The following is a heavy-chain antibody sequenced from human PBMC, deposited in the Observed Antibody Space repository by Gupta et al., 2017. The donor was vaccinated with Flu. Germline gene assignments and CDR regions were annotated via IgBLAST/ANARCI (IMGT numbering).Heavy chain of an antibody. D-gene: IGHD5-12*01. V-gene: IGHV2-26*01. CDR2: IFSNDDK. J-gene: IGHJ4*02. CDR1: SNARMS. CDR3: ARILDSGYDY. Sequence: SNARMSVSWIRQPPGKALEWLAHIFSNDDKSYSTSLKSRLTISKDTSKSQMVLTMTNMDPVDTATYYCARILDSGYDYWGQGTLVTVSS.